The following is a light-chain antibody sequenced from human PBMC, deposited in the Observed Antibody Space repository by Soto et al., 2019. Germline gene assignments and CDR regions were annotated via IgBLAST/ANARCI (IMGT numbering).Light chain of an antibody. V-gene: IGKV3-20*01. CDR1: QSVSSSY. J-gene: IGKJ2*01. Sequence: EIVWTQSPGTLSLSPGERATLSCRASQSVSSSYFAWYQQKPGQAPSLLIYGASGRATGIPDRFSGSGSGTDFTLTISRLEAEDFAVYYCQQYGSAPMYTFGQGTKLEIK. CDR3: QQYGSAPMYT. CDR2: GAS.